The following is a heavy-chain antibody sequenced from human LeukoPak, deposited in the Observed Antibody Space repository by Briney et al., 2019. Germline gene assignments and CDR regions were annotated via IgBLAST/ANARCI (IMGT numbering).Heavy chain of an antibody. CDR1: GFTFSSYG. Sequence: GGSLRLSCAASGFTFSSYGMHWVRQAPGKGLEWVAFGRYDGSNKNYADSVKGRFTISRDNSKNTLYLQMNSLRAEDTAVYYCARDFVRGFDPWGQGTLVTVSS. CDR2: GRYDGSNK. J-gene: IGHJ5*02. CDR3: ARDFVRGFDP. D-gene: IGHD6-6*01. V-gene: IGHV3-30*02.